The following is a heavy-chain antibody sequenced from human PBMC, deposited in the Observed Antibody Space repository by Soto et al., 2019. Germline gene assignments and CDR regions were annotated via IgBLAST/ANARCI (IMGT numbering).Heavy chain of an antibody. CDR3: AREVIAAERKYYGMDV. Sequence: GASVKVSCKASGYTFTSYAMHWVRQAPGQRLEWMGWINAGNGSTKYSQKFQGRVTITRDTSASTAYMELSSLRSEDTAVYYCAREVIAAERKYYGMDVWGQGTTVTVSS. CDR2: INAGNGST. J-gene: IGHJ6*02. V-gene: IGHV1-3*01. D-gene: IGHD6-13*01. CDR1: GYTFTSYA.